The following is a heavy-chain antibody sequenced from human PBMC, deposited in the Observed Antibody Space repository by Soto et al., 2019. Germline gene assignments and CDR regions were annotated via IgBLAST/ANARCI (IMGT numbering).Heavy chain of an antibody. Sequence: GGSLRLSCAASGFTFSSYAMSWVRQAPGKGLEWVSAISGSGGSTYYADSVKGRFTISRDNSKNTLYLQMNSLRAEDTAVYYCAKQRGFGELLFESEWGDAFDIWGQGTMVTVSS. V-gene: IGHV3-23*01. J-gene: IGHJ3*02. CDR2: ISGSGGST. CDR1: GFTFSSYA. CDR3: AKQRGFGELLFESEWGDAFDI. D-gene: IGHD3-10*01.